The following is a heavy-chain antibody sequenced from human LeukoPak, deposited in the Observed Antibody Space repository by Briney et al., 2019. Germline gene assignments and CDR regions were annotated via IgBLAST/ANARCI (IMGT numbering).Heavy chain of an antibody. J-gene: IGHJ4*02. CDR3: AKRGYYYDSSGYFDY. D-gene: IGHD3-22*01. Sequence: PGGSLRLSCAASGFTFSSYAMSWVRQAPGKGLEWVSAISGSGGSTYYADSVKGRFTISRDNSKNTLYLRMNSLRAEDTAVYYCAKRGYYYDSSGYFDYWGQGTLVTVSS. CDR2: ISGSGGST. CDR1: GFTFSSYA. V-gene: IGHV3-23*01.